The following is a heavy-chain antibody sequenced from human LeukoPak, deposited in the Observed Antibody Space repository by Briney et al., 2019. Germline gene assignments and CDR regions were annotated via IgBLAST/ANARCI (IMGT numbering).Heavy chain of an antibody. D-gene: IGHD4-17*01. J-gene: IGHJ4*02. V-gene: IGHV4-59*01. CDR2: IYYSWST. Sequence: PSETLSLTCTVSGGSISSYYWSWIRQPPGKGLEWIGYIYYSWSTNYNPSLKSRVTISVDTSKNQFSLKLSSVTAADTAVYYCARLYDYGDYGLDYWGQGTLVTVSS. CDR3: ARLYDYGDYGLDY. CDR1: GGSISSYY.